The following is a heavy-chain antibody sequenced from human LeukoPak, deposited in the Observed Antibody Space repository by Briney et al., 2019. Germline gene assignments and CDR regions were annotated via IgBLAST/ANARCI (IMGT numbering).Heavy chain of an antibody. J-gene: IGHJ4*02. V-gene: IGHV3-21*01. Sequence: GGSLRLSCVVSGFTFSTYIMNWVRQAPGKGLEWVSSISSGSRDIYYADSLKGRFTISRDNAKNSLYLQMNSLRAEDTAVYYCGRDQLIVGAPYWGQGTLVTVSS. D-gene: IGHD1-26*01. CDR2: ISSGSRDI. CDR1: GFTFSTYI. CDR3: GRDQLIVGAPY.